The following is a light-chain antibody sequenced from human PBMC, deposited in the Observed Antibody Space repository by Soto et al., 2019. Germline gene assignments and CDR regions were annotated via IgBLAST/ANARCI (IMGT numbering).Light chain of an antibody. V-gene: IGLV2-14*01. CDR2: DVY. Sequence: LTQPVSLSGSPGQSITISCTGTSSDVGGYIWVSWYQHHPGKAPKLVIYDVYQRPSGVSSRFSGSKSGNTAFLTISGLQTEDEADYYCVSYTSRSTYVFGSGTKVTVL. J-gene: IGLJ1*01. CDR3: VSYTSRSTYV. CDR1: SSDVGGYIW.